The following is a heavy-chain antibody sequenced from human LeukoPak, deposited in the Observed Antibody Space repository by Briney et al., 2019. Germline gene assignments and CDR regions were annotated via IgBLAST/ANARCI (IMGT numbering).Heavy chain of an antibody. Sequence: GGSLRLSCAASGFSFSSYSMNWVRQAPGKGLEWVSSISFSGTYIYYADSLKGRITISRDNARRSLYLQMNSLTAEDTAIYYCVRDSNPYCQGDCNYDAFDLWGQGTMVTVSP. V-gene: IGHV3-21*01. CDR2: ISFSGTYI. D-gene: IGHD2-21*02. J-gene: IGHJ3*01. CDR1: GFSFSSYS. CDR3: VRDSNPYCQGDCNYDAFDL.